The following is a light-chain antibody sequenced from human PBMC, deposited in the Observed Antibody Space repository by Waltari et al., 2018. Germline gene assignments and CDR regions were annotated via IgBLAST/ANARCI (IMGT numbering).Light chain of an antibody. V-gene: IGKV3-11*01. Sequence: EIVLTQSPATLSLSPGDRATFSCRASQNIINFLAWYQQKPGQAHRLLIFGASKRATGIPARFSGSGSGTDFTLTISSLEPEDFAVYYCHQRRNWPGTFGQGTKVEIK. CDR1: QNIINF. J-gene: IGKJ1*01. CDR2: GAS. CDR3: HQRRNWPGT.